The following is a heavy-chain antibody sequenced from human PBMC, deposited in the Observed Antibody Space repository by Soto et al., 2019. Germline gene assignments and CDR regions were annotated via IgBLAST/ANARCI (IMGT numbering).Heavy chain of an antibody. V-gene: IGHV5-51*01. CDR3: ARLTRARRLNSFYPMDV. CDR2: INPADSDT. D-gene: IGHD3-10*01. J-gene: IGHJ6*02. CDR1: GYTFLTYW. Sequence: PGESLKISCKGSGYTFLTYWVGWVRQMHGQXLEWMGIINPADSDTRYSPSFQGQVTISADKSISTAYLQWSSLKASDTAIYYCARLTRARRLNSFYPMDVWGQGATVTVSS.